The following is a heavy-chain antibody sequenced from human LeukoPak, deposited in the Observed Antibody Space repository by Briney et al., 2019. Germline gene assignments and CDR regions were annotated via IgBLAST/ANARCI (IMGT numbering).Heavy chain of an antibody. CDR3: AADPAVGARPYVRFDY. D-gene: IGHD1-26*01. CDR2: ISSSSSYI. V-gene: IGHV3-21*01. Sequence: GSLRPSCAASGFTFSCYSMNWVRQAPGMGLEWVSSISSSSSYIYYADSVKGRFTISRDNAKNSLYLQMNSLRAEDTAVYYCAADPAVGARPYVRFDYWGQGTLVTVSS. CDR1: GFTFSCYS. J-gene: IGHJ4*02.